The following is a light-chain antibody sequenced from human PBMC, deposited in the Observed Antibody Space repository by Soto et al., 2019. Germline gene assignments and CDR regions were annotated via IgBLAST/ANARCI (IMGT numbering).Light chain of an antibody. V-gene: IGKV3-11*01. CDR1: QSVSTS. CDR2: DAS. J-gene: IGKJ1*01. Sequence: IVLTQSPATLSLSPGERAALSCRASQSVSTSLAWYQHKPGQAPRLFIYDASKRAPGIPARFSGGGSGTDFTLTISSLEPEDFAVYYCQVRDVWPSFGQGTKV. CDR3: QVRDVWPS.